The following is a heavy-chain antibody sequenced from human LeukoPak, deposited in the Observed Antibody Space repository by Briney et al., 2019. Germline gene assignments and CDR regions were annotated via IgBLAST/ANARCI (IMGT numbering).Heavy chain of an antibody. CDR3: ARQQVAYYYYYGMDV. V-gene: IGHV5-51*01. Sequence: GESLKISCKGSGYSFTTYWIAWLRQMPGKGLEWMGIIYPGDSDTRYSPSFQGQVTISADKSISTAFLQWSSLKASDTAMYYCARQQVAYYYYYGMDVWGKGTTVTVSS. CDR1: GYSFTTYW. J-gene: IGHJ6*04. CDR2: IYPGDSDT. D-gene: IGHD2-15*01.